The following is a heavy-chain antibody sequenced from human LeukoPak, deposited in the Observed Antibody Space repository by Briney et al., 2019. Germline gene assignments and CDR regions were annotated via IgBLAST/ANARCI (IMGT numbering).Heavy chain of an antibody. CDR2: ISAYNGNT. D-gene: IGHD1-26*01. V-gene: IGHV1-18*01. J-gene: IGHJ4*02. CDR1: GYTFTSYG. Sequence: ASVKVSCKASGYTFTSYGISWVRQAPGQGLEWMGWISAYNGNTNYAQKLQGRVTMTTDTSTSTAYMELRSLRSDDTAVYYCARDTNRYSGSYPFDYWGQGTLVTVSS. CDR3: ARDTNRYSGSYPFDY.